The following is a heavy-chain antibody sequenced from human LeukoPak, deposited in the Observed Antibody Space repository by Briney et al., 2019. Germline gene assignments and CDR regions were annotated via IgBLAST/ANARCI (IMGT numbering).Heavy chain of an antibody. Sequence: GASVKVSFKASGYTFTTYHVHWVRQAPGQGLEWMGIIFASGSTSFAQKFQGRVTMTRDTSTSTVYMELSSLRSEDTAVYFCAREPPSAYYFDYWGQGTLVTVSS. CDR1: GYTFTTYH. J-gene: IGHJ4*02. CDR2: IFASGST. V-gene: IGHV1-46*01. CDR3: AREPPSAYYFDY.